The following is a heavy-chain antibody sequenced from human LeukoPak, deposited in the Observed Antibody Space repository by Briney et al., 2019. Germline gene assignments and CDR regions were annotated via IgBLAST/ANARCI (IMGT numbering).Heavy chain of an antibody. CDR1: GGSISSGDYY. Sequence: PSETLSLTCTVSGGSISSGDYYWSWIRQPPGKGLEWIGYIYYSGSTYYNPSLKSRVTISVDTSKNQFSLKLSSVTAADTAVYYCARDGRINGSSYAFDIWGQGTMVTVSS. D-gene: IGHD1-14*01. CDR3: ARDGRINGSSYAFDI. J-gene: IGHJ3*02. CDR2: IYYSGST. V-gene: IGHV4-30-4*01.